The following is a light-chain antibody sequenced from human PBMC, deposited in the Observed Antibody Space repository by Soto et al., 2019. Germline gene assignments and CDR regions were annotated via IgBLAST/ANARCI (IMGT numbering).Light chain of an antibody. Sequence: EIVMTQSPLTLPVTPGEPASISCTSSQTLLYNNTYNYLDWYQQKPGQTPRLRVYDTSIRAAGVPARFSGSRSGAEFTLTISSLQSEDFAVYYCQHYVTWPLTFGGGTKVDIK. V-gene: IGKV3-15*01. CDR1: QTLLYNNTYNY. CDR3: QHYVTWPLT. CDR2: DTS. J-gene: IGKJ4*01.